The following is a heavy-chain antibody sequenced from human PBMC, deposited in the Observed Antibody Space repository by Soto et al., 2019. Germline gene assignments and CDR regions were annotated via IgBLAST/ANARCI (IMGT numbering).Heavy chain of an antibody. CDR3: ARGYYDSSGQSNTFDI. D-gene: IGHD3-22*01. CDR1: GASISSSY. Sequence: LSLTCTVSGASISSSYWSWIRQSPGKRLEWIGYVYYSGSTNYNPSLKSRVTISVDTSKNQFSLKLSSVTAADTAVYYCARGYYDSSGQSNTFDIWGQGTMVTV. V-gene: IGHV4-59*01. CDR2: VYYSGST. J-gene: IGHJ3*02.